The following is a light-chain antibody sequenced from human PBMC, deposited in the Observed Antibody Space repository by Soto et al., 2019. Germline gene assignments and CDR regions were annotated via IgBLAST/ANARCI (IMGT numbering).Light chain of an antibody. V-gene: IGLV1-51*01. Sequence: QSVLTQPPSASATPGQRVTISCSGSDSNIARRNVYWYQQLPGTAPKLLIYDDNKRPSGIPDRFSGSKSGTSATLGITGLQTGDEADYYCGSWDSSLSAYVFGTGTKVTVL. CDR2: DDN. CDR1: DSNIARRN. CDR3: GSWDSSLSAYV. J-gene: IGLJ1*01.